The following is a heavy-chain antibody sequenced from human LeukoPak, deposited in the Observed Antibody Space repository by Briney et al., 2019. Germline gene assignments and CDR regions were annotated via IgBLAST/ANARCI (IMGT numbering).Heavy chain of an antibody. CDR3: ARVDVVVPAALKSGWFDP. D-gene: IGHD2-2*01. CDR1: GGSISSYY. CDR2: IYTSGST. V-gene: IGHV4-4*07. Sequence: SETLSLTCTVSGGSISSYYWSWIRQPAGKGLEWIGRIYTSGSTNYNPSLKSRVTMSVDTSKNQFSLKLSSVTAADTAVYYCARVDVVVPAALKSGWFDPWGQGTLVTVSS. J-gene: IGHJ5*02.